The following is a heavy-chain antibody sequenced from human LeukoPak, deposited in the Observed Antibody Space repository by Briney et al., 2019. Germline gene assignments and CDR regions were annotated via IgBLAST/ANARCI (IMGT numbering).Heavy chain of an antibody. J-gene: IGHJ4*02. CDR2: NGGSGGSK. V-gene: IGHV3-23*01. Sequence: GGSLRLSCVASGFTFNNYAMSWVRQAPGKGLEWVSANGGSGGSKYHADSVKGRFTVSRDNSKNTLYLQMNSLRAEDTAIYYCAKRKDLGYCSSTSCYYYFDYWGQGTLVTVSS. CDR3: AKRKDLGYCSSTSCYYYFDY. D-gene: IGHD2-2*01. CDR1: GFTFNNYA.